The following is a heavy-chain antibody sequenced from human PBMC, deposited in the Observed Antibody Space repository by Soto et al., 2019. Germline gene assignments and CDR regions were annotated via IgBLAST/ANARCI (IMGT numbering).Heavy chain of an antibody. J-gene: IGHJ3*02. Sequence: EVQLVESGGGLIQPGGSLRLICAASGLSVSSNYITWVRQAPGKGLEWLSIIYRGGGTYYADSLKGRAIISRDGSRNMVFLQMNTLTADDTGVYYCARRDDSETIDIWGRGTVVNVSS. V-gene: IGHV3-53*01. CDR1: GLSVSSNY. D-gene: IGHD5-18*01. CDR3: ARRDDSETIDI. CDR2: IYRGGGT.